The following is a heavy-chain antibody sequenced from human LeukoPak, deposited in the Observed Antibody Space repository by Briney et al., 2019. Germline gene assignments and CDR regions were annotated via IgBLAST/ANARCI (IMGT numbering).Heavy chain of an antibody. CDR3: AKDCCEGELVFGY. J-gene: IGHJ4*02. CDR2: ISGSGGST. D-gene: IGHD1-26*01. V-gene: IGHV3-23*01. Sequence: GGSLRLSCAASGFSFSSYAMSWLRQAPGKGLEWVSAISGSGGSTYYADSVKGRFTISRDNSKNTLYMQMNSLRAEDTAVYYCAKDCCEGELVFGYWGQGTLVTVSS. CDR1: GFSFSSYA.